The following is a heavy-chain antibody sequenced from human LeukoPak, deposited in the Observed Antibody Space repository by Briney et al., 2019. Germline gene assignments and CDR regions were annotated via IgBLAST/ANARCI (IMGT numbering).Heavy chain of an antibody. CDR3: ARGPTYSSGAYFDY. J-gene: IGHJ4*02. CDR1: GGSFSGYY. Sequence: SETLSLTCAVYGGSFSGYYWSWIRQPPGKGLEWIGEINHSGSTNYNPSLKSRVTMSVDTSKNQFSLILNSVIAADTALYYCARGPTYSSGAYFDYWGQGILVTVSS. V-gene: IGHV4-34*01. CDR2: INHSGST. D-gene: IGHD6-19*01.